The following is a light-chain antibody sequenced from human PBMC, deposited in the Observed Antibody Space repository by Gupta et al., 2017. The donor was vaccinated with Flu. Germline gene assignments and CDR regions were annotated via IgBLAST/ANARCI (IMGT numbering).Light chain of an antibody. CDR1: QSLSTN. J-gene: IGKJ2*03. CDR3: QQYDNLPPYS. Sequence: EIVMTQSPATLSVSPGERATLSRRASQSLSTNLARYQQKPGQAPRLLIYGASTRATGSPARFSGGGSGTEFTLTISSLQSEDFAVYYCQQYDNLPPYSFGQGTKLEIK. CDR2: GAS. V-gene: IGKV3-15*01.